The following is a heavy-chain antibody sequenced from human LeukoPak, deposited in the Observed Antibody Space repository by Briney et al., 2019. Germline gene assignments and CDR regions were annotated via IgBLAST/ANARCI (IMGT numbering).Heavy chain of an antibody. CDR3: ARDDYGGSPYYYYYMDV. J-gene: IGHJ6*03. V-gene: IGHV4-4*07. CDR1: GGSISSYY. Sequence: SETLSLTCTVSGGSISSYYWSWIRQPAGKGLEWIGRIYTSGSTNYNPYLKSRVTMSVDTSKSQFSLKLSSVTAADTAVYYCARDDYGGSPYYYYYMDVWGKGTTVTVSS. CDR2: IYTSGST. D-gene: IGHD4-23*01.